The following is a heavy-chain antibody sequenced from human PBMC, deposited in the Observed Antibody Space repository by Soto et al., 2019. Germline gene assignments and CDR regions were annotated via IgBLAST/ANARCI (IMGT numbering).Heavy chain of an antibody. CDR1: GGSISGSSYY. D-gene: IGHD4-17*01. Sequence: SETLSLTCTVSGGSISGSSYYWGWIRQPPGKGLECTGSVHYSGSTDYNPSLKSRVTISVDTSKNQFSLKLTSVTAADTAVYFCASFSGATYGDYGGGINYWGQGTLVTVSS. CDR2: VHYSGST. J-gene: IGHJ4*02. CDR3: ASFSGATYGDYGGGINY. V-gene: IGHV4-39*01.